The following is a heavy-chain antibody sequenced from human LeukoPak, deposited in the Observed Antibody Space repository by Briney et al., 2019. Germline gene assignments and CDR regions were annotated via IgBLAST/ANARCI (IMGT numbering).Heavy chain of an antibody. CDR1: GGSISSYY. CDR2: IYTSGST. Sequence: SETLSLTCTVSGGSISSYYWSSIRQPAGQGLEWIGRIYTSGSTNSNPSLKSRVTISVDTSTNQFSLTLSSVTAADTAVYYCARDRATIAVAPNWFDPWGQGTLVTVSS. CDR3: ARDRATIAVAPNWFDP. J-gene: IGHJ5*02. V-gene: IGHV4-4*07. D-gene: IGHD6-19*01.